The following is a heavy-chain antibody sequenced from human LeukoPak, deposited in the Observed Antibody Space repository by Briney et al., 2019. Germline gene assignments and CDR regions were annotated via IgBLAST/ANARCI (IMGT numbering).Heavy chain of an antibody. CDR2: IYYSRST. CDR3: ARHGRYGDFPLAS. D-gene: IGHD4-17*01. Sequence: PSETLSLTCTVSGGSISIYYWSWIRQPPGKGLEGSGYIYYSRSTNYNPSLKSRVTISVDTSKNQFSLKLSSVTAADTAVYYCARHGRYGDFPLASWGQGTLVPVSS. CDR1: GGSISIYY. J-gene: IGHJ4*02. V-gene: IGHV4-59*08.